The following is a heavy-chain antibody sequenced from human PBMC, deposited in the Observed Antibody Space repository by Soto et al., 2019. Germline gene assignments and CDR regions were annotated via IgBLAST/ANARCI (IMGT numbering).Heavy chain of an antibody. J-gene: IGHJ4*02. Sequence: ASVKVSCKASGYTFNNFYIHWVRQAPGQGLEWMGLLNPSSSSTKYAQKLQGRVTLTRDTSTTTVYMELSSLRSDDTAVYYCARLLVPYCGGDCFSGFDYWGQGTLVTVSS. V-gene: IGHV1-46*02. CDR1: GYTFNNFY. CDR2: LNPSSSST. D-gene: IGHD2-21*02. CDR3: ARLLVPYCGGDCFSGFDY.